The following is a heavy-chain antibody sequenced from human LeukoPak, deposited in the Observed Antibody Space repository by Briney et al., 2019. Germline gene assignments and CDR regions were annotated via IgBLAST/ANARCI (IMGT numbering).Heavy chain of an antibody. V-gene: IGHV3-23*01. Sequence: PGGSLRLSCAASGFTFSSCAMSWVRQAPGKGLEWVSAISGSGGSTYYADSVKGRFTISRDNSKNTLSLQMNSLRAEDTAVYYCARVRSLGYFDLWGRGTLVTVSS. CDR3: ARVRSLGYFDL. CDR2: ISGSGGST. CDR1: GFTFSSCA. J-gene: IGHJ2*01.